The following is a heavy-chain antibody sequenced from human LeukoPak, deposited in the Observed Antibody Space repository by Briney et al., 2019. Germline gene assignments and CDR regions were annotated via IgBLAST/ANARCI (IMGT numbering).Heavy chain of an antibody. CDR1: GFVFSDYG. V-gene: IGHV3-30*02. Sequence: GGSLRLSCAASGFVFSDYGMHWVRQAPGKGLEWVAFVRYDGSNEYYADSMKGRFTISRDNSKSTLYLQMSSLRAEDTAVYSCARVAHVLRFLEWYDAYYFDYWGQGTLVTVSS. D-gene: IGHD3-3*01. CDR3: ARVAHVLRFLEWYDAYYFDY. J-gene: IGHJ4*02. CDR2: VRYDGSNE.